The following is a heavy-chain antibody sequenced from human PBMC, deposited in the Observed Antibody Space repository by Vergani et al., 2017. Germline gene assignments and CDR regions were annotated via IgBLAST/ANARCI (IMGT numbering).Heavy chain of an antibody. V-gene: IGHV3-21*01. D-gene: IGHD2-2*01. CDR1: GFTFSSYS. J-gene: IGHJ5*02. CDR2: ISSSSSYI. Sequence: EVQLVESGGGLVKPGGSLRLSCAASGFTFSSYSMNWVRQAPGKGLEWVSSISSSSSYIYYADSVKGRFTISRDNAKNSLYLQMNSLRAEDTAVYYCAGGGASIVVVPAVTRNWFDPWGQGTLVTVSS. CDR3: AGGGASIVVVPAVTRNWFDP.